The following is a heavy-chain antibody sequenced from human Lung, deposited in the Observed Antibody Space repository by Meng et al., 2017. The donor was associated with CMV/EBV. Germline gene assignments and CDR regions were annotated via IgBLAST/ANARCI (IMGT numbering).Heavy chain of an antibody. CDR1: GDSITNHNW. D-gene: IGHD3-10*01. CDR2: IPHRGSS. Sequence: VELGGPGPALVKPSETRSLTCAVSGDSITNHNWWAWVRQPPGKGLEWIGEIPHRGSSAYNPSLKSRVSMSIDKSKNQFSLKLTSVTAADTAVYHCLRRSGGSVWGQGTLVTVFS. J-gene: IGHJ1*01. CDR3: LRRSGGSV. V-gene: IGHV4-4*02.